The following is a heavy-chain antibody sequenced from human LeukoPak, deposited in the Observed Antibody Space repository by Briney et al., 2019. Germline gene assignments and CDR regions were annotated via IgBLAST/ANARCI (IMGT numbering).Heavy chain of an antibody. D-gene: IGHD3-22*01. J-gene: IGHJ5*02. CDR3: AASGLIMDWFDP. CDR1: GGTFSSYA. V-gene: IGHV1-69*04. Sequence: SVKVSCKESGGTFSSYAISWVRQAPRQGVEWMGRIIPILGIANYAQKFQGRVTITADKSTSTAYMELSSLRSEDTAVYYCAASGLIMDWFDPWGQGTLVTVSS. CDR2: IIPILGIA.